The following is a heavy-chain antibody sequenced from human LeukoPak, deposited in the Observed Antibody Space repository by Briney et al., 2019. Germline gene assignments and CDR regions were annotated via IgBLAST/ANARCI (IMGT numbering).Heavy chain of an antibody. Sequence: GGSLRLSCAASGFTVSSNYMSWVRQAPGKGLEWVSVIYSGGSTYYADSVKGRFTISRDNSKNTLYLQMNSLRAEDTAVYYCARDQVVVPAAMQFDPWGQGALVTVSS. CDR3: ARDQVVVPAAMQFDP. CDR1: GFTVSSNY. CDR2: IYSGGST. J-gene: IGHJ5*02. D-gene: IGHD2-2*01. V-gene: IGHV3-66*01.